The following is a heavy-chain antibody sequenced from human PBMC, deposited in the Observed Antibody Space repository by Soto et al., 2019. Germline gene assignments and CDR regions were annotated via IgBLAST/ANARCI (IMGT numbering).Heavy chain of an antibody. D-gene: IGHD3-16*01. CDR3: ARRWGTTFDY. J-gene: IGHJ4*02. V-gene: IGHV4-59*08. CDR2: IYYSGST. Sequence: QVQLQESGPGLVKPSETLSLTCTVSGGSISSYYWSWIRQPPGKGLEWIGYIYYSGSTNYNPSLKSRVTISVDTSKNQFSLKLSSVTAADTAVSYCARRWGTTFDYWGQGTLVTVSS. CDR1: GGSISSYY.